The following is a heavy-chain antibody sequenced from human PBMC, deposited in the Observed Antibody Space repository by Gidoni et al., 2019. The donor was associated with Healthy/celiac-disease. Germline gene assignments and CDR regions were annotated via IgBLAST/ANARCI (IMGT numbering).Heavy chain of an antibody. D-gene: IGHD2-2*01. J-gene: IGHJ4*02. CDR3: ARDFCSSTSCPPDY. Sequence: QVQLVESGGGVVQPGRSLRLSCAASGFTFSSYAMHWVRQAPGKGLEWVAVISYDGSNKYYADSVKGRFTISRDNSKNTLYLQMNSLRAEDTAVYYCARDFCSSTSCPPDYWGQGTLVTVSS. CDR2: ISYDGSNK. CDR1: GFTFSSYA. V-gene: IGHV3-30-3*01.